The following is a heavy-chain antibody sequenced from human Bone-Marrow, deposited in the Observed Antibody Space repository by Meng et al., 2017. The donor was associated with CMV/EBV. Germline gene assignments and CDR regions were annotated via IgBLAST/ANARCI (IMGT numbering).Heavy chain of an antibody. D-gene: IGHD6-19*01. CDR1: GYTFTSYY. V-gene: IGHV1-46*01. Sequence: ASVKVSCKASGYTFTSYYMHWVRQAPGQGLEWMGIINPSGGSTSYAQKFQGRVTMTRDTSTSTVYMELSRLRSDDTAVYYCARVSHSSSGWRGPFDYWGQGTLVTVSS. CDR2: INPSGGST. CDR3: ARVSHSSSGWRGPFDY. J-gene: IGHJ4*02.